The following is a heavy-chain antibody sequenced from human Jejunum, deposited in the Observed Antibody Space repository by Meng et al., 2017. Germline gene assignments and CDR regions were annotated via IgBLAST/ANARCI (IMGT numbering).Heavy chain of an antibody. J-gene: IGHJ3*01. CDR1: GFTFSSYA. CDR2: ISSRSNYI. Sequence: GESLKISCAASGFTFSSYAMHWVRQAPGKGLEWVSFISSRSNYIYYADSVKGRFTISRDNAKNSLSLQMNSLRAEDTAVYYCARDVGSSGYSPFDAFDFWGQGTMVTVS. D-gene: IGHD3-22*01. CDR3: ARDVGSSGYSPFDAFDF. V-gene: IGHV3-21*01.